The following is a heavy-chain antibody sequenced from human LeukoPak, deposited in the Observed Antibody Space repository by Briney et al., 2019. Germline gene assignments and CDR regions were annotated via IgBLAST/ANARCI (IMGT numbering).Heavy chain of an antibody. CDR1: GYTFTSYG. CDR3: ASWAERYYYYGMDV. CDR2: ISAYNGNT. V-gene: IGHV1-18*04. D-gene: IGHD7-27*01. Sequence: ASVKVSCKASGYTFTSYGISWVRQAPGQGLEWMGWISAYNGNTNYAQKLQGRVTMTTDTSTSTAYMELRSLRSDDTAVYYCASWAERYYYYGMDVWGKGTTVTVSS. J-gene: IGHJ6*04.